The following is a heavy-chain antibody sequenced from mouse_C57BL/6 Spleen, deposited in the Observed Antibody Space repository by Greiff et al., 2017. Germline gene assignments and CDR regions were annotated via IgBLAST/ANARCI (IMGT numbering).Heavy chain of an antibody. Sequence: EVKLQESVAELVRPGASVKLSCTASGFNITNTYMHWVKQRPEQGLEWIGRIAPANGNTKYAPKFQGKATITADTSSNTAYLQLSSLTSEDTAIDYCASHYGSSRYYAMDYWGQGTSVTVSS. V-gene: IGHV14-3*01. CDR1: GFNITNTY. CDR2: IAPANGNT. D-gene: IGHD1-1*01. J-gene: IGHJ4*01. CDR3: ASHYGSSRYYAMDY.